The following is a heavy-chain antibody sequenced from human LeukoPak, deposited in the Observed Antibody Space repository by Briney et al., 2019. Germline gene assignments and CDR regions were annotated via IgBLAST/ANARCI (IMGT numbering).Heavy chain of an antibody. CDR1: GFTFSSYS. J-gene: IGHJ4*02. Sequence: GGSLRLSCAACGFTFSSYSMNWVRQAPGKGLEWVSYISSSSSTIYYADSVKGRFTISRDNAKNSLYLQMNSLRAEDTAVYYCARATSGDFDYWGQGTLVTVSS. CDR3: ARATSGDFDY. D-gene: IGHD3-10*01. CDR2: ISSSSSTI. V-gene: IGHV3-48*01.